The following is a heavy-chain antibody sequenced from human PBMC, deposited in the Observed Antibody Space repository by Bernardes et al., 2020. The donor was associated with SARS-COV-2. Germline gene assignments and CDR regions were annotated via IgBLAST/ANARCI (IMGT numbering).Heavy chain of an antibody. CDR1: GFTFSDYT. J-gene: IGHJ5*01. V-gene: IGHV3-33*01. CDR3: ATEDGEWLES. CDR2: IWHDGSRE. D-gene: IGHD4-17*01. Sequence: GGSLRLSCAASGFTFSDYTMHWVRQAPGTGQEWVAVIWHDGSREYYVDSVKGRFAISRDNSNNTLYLQMNNLRVEDTALYRCATEDGEWLESWGQGTLVTVSS.